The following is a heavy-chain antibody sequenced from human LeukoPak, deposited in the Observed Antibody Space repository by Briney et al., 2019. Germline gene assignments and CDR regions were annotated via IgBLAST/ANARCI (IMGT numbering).Heavy chain of an antibody. CDR2: INPSGGST. CDR3: ARRVISGYCSGGSCYSGWFDP. Sequence: ASVKVSCKASGHTFTSYYMHWVRQAPGQGLEWMGIINPSGGSTSYAQKFQGRVTMTRDTSTSTVYMELSSLRSEDTAVYYCARRVISGYCSGGSCYSGWFDPWGQGTLVTVSS. CDR1: GHTFTSYY. D-gene: IGHD2-15*01. V-gene: IGHV1-46*01. J-gene: IGHJ5*02.